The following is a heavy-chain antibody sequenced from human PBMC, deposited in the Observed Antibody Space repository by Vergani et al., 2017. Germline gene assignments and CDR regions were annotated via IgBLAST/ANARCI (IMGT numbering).Heavy chain of an antibody. Sequence: QVKLQESGPGLVKPSETLSLICTVSGASVNSYYWSWIRQPPGKGLEWMGYVFFRGDTLYDSSVKGRMTLSLNTSSNQFSLYLTSVTAADPAVYYCARSRLYYAAGRPDYWGQGTLVTVSS. V-gene: IGHV4-59*02. CDR3: ARSRLYYAAGRPDY. CDR1: GASVNSYY. D-gene: IGHD3-10*01. J-gene: IGHJ4*02. CDR2: VFFRGDT.